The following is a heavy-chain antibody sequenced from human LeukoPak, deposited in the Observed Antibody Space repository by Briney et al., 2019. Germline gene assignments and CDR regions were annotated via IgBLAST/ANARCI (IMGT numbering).Heavy chain of an antibody. J-gene: IGHJ4*02. Sequence: GGSLRLSCAASGFTFSNAWMNWVRQAPGKGLVWVSRINGDGTSTSYADSVKGRFTISRDNAKNTLYLQMSSLRVEDTAVYYCTRAGWYRQDYWGQGTLVTVSS. CDR2: INGDGTST. V-gene: IGHV3-74*01. CDR3: TRAGWYRQDY. CDR1: GFTFSNAW. D-gene: IGHD2-15*01.